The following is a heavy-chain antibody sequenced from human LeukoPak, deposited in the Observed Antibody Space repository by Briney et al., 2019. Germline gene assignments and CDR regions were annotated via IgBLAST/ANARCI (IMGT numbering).Heavy chain of an antibody. D-gene: IGHD5-18*01. CDR2: MNPNSGNT. CDR1: GYTFTSYD. Sequence: ASVKVSCKASGYTFTSYDINRVRQATGQGLEWMGWMNPNSGNTGYAQKFQGRVTITRNTSISTAYMELSSLRSEDTAVYYCARGLIQLCAYDYWGQGTLVTVSS. J-gene: IGHJ4*02. V-gene: IGHV1-8*03. CDR3: ARGLIQLCAYDY.